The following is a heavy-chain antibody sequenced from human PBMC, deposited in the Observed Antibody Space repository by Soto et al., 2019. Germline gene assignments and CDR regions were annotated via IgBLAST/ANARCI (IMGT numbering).Heavy chain of an antibody. V-gene: IGHV1-46*03. CDR1: GYTFTSYY. Sequence: ASVKASCKAFGYTFTSYYMHWVRQAPGQGLEWMGIITPSGGSTSYAQKFQGRVTMTRDTSTSTVYMELSSLRSEDTAVYYCAAHGGYCSSTSCYLLDPWGQGTLVTVSS. J-gene: IGHJ5*02. CDR3: AAHGGYCSSTSCYLLDP. CDR2: ITPSGGST. D-gene: IGHD2-2*03.